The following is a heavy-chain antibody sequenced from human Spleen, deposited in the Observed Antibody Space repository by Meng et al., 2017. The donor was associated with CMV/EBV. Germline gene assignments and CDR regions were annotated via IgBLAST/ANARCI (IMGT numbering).Heavy chain of an antibody. J-gene: IGHJ4*02. CDR3: VRNGVVADRKYYFDY. D-gene: IGHD2-15*01. CDR2: IYSDSST. V-gene: IGHV3-53*01. Sequence: GGSLRLSCAASGFTVSSNYMSWVRQAPRKGLEWVSIIYSDSSTYYADSVKGRFTISRDNSKNTLYLQMNSLRAEDTAVYYCVRNGVVADRKYYFDYWGQGTLVTVSS. CDR1: GFTVSSNY.